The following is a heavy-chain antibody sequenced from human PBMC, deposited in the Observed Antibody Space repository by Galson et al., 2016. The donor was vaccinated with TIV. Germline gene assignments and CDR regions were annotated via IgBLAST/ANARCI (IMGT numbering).Heavy chain of an antibody. CDR2: INTNAAYP. D-gene: IGHD6-13*01. J-gene: IGHJ4*02. V-gene: IGHV7-4-1*02. CDR1: GYTFTNYP. Sequence: SVKVSCKASGYTFTNYPITWVRQAPGRGLEWMGWINTNAAYPTYAQELKGRFVFSLDTSVSTAYLQVNSLKAEDTAVYYCARDVSTQQLAPFYFDSWGQGTLVTVSS. CDR3: ARDVSTQQLAPFYFDS.